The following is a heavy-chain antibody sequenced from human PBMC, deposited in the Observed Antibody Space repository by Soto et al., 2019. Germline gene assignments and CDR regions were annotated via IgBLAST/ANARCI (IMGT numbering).Heavy chain of an antibody. CDR2: IYSGGST. CDR1: GFTVSSNY. D-gene: IGHD3-3*01. J-gene: IGHJ6*02. CDR3: ATSYDFWSGYYNYYYYGMDV. V-gene: IGHV3-53*01. Sequence: PGGSLRLSCAASGFTVSSNYMSWVRQAPGKGLEWVSVIYSGGSTYYADSVKGRFTISRDNSKNTLYLQMNSLRAEDTAVYYCATSYDFWSGYYNYYYYGMDVWRQRTTVTVSS.